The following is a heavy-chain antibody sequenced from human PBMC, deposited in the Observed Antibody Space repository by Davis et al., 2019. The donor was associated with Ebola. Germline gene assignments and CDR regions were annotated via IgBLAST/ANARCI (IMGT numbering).Heavy chain of an antibody. CDR2: IYYSGST. CDR3: ASLDGSSSSNSRAFDI. J-gene: IGHJ3*02. CDR1: GGSISSYY. D-gene: IGHD6-13*01. Sequence: PSETLSLTCTVSGGSISSYYWSWIRQPPGKGLEWIGYIYYSGSTNYNPSLKSRVTISVDTSKNQFSLKLRSVTAADTAVYYCASLDGSSSSNSRAFDIWGQGTMVTVSS. V-gene: IGHV4-59*01.